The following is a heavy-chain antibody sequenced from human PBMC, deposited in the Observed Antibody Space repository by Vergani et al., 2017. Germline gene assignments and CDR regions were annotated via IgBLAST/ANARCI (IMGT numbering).Heavy chain of an antibody. D-gene: IGHD1-14*01. CDR1: GGSISGYY. Sequence: QVQLQESGPGLVRPSETLSLTCTVSGGSISGYYWNWIRQTPGEGLEWIGYVEDSGYSNYNPSLKTRVPMSSDTSNNQFSLMLNSVTVADTAVYYCARSLVSRNPPFYFDNWGQGTLVTVSS. V-gene: IGHV4-59*01. CDR3: ARSLVSRNPPFYFDN. CDR2: VEDSGYS. J-gene: IGHJ4*02.